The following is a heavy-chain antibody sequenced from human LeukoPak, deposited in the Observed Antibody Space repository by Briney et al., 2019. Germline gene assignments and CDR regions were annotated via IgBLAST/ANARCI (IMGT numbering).Heavy chain of an antibody. D-gene: IGHD3-10*01. J-gene: IGHJ4*02. CDR2: INAGNGNT. Sequence: ASVKVSCKASGYTFTSYAMHWVRQAPGQRLEWMGWINAGNGNTKYSQKFQGRVTMTTDTSTSTAYMELRSLRSDDTAVYYCARDYDFGSGSYDYWGQGTLVTVSS. CDR1: GYTFTSYA. CDR3: ARDYDFGSGSYDY. V-gene: IGHV1-3*01.